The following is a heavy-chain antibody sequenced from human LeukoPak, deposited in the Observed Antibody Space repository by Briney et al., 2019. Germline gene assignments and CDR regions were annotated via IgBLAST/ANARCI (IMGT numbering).Heavy chain of an antibody. V-gene: IGHV4-39*07. CDR3: ARAPDYDYVWGRYRPSYFDY. CDR1: GGSISRSSYY. J-gene: IGHJ4*02. Sequence: NSSETLSLTCTVSGGSISRSSYYWGWIRQPPGKGLEWIGSIYYSGSTYYNPSLKSRFAISVDTSKNQFSLKLSSVTAADTAVYYCARAPDYDYVWGRYRPSYFDYWGQGPLATVSS. D-gene: IGHD3-16*02. CDR2: IYYSGST.